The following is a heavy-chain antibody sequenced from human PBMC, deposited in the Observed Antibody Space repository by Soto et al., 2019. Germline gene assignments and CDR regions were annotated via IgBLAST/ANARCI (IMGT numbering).Heavy chain of an antibody. CDR3: ARVNYYDSSGEDY. J-gene: IGHJ4*02. CDR1: GGSVSSGSYY. V-gene: IGHV4-61*01. D-gene: IGHD3-22*01. Sequence: PSETLSLTCTVSGGSVSSGSYYWSWIRQPPGKGLEWIGYIYYSGSTNYNPSLKSRVTISVDTSKNQFSLKLSSVTAADTAVYYCARVNYYDSSGEDYWGQGTLVTVSS. CDR2: IYYSGST.